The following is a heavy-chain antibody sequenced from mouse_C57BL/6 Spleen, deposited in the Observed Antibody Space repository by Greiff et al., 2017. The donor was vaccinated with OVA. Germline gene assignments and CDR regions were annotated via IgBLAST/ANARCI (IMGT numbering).Heavy chain of an antibody. CDR3: ARQTGTDCYFDV. D-gene: IGHD2-4*01. CDR1: GFTFSSYA. CDR2: ISGGGGNT. V-gene: IGHV5-9*01. Sequence: EVQLQQSGGGLVKPGGSLKLSCAASGFTFSSYAMSWVRQTPGKRLEWVATISGGGGNTYYPDSVKGRFTISRDNAKNTLYLQMSSLRSADTALYYCARQTGTDCYFDVWGTGTTVTVSS. J-gene: IGHJ1*03.